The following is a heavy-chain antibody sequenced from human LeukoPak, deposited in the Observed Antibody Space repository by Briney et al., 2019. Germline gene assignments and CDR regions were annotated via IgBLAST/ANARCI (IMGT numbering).Heavy chain of an antibody. Sequence: PSETLSLTCTVSGGSISSSSYYWGWIRQPPGKGLEWIGYVYYTGSTYYNPSLKSRVSISVHTSKSQFSLRLNSVTAADTAIYYCASRPWDYNHFDYWGQGTLVTVSS. CDR2: VYYTGST. CDR1: GGSISSSSYY. V-gene: IGHV4-39*01. D-gene: IGHD4-11*01. CDR3: ASRPWDYNHFDY. J-gene: IGHJ4*02.